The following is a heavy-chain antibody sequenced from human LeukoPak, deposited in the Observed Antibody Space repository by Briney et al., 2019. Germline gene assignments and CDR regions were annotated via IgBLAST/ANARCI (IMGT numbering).Heavy chain of an antibody. V-gene: IGHV3-23*01. CDR2: ISGGADST. D-gene: IGHD2-15*01. J-gene: IGHJ4*02. Sequence: GGSLRLSCAASGFTFSTYATSWVRQAPGKGLEWVSSISGGADSTFYADSVKGRFTISRDNSMNTLYLQMNSLRDEDTAVYYCARLGGSWYFDYWGQGTLVTVSS. CDR1: GFTFSTYA. CDR3: ARLGGSWYFDY.